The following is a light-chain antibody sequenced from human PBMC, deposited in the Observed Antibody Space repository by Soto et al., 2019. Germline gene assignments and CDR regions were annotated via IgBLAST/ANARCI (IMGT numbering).Light chain of an antibody. CDR3: SSYTSSSTRRV. CDR1: SSDVGGYNY. Sequence: QSALTQPASVSGSPGQSITISCTGTSSDVGGYNYVSWYQQHPGKAPKLMIYEVSNRPSGVADRFSGSKSGNTASLTISGLQAEDEAEYYCSSYTSSSTRRVFGTGTKLTVL. CDR2: EVS. V-gene: IGLV2-14*01. J-gene: IGLJ1*01.